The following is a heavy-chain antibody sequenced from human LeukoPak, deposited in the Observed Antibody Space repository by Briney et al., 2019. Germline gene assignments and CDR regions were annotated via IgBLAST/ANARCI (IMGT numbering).Heavy chain of an antibody. D-gene: IGHD3-3*01. CDR1: GFTFSSYA. V-gene: IGHV3-23*01. CDR3: AKDLEASDYQYYMDV. CDR2: ISGSGGST. Sequence: GGSLRLSCAASGFTFSSYAMSWVRQAPGKGLEWVSGISGSGGSTYYADSVKGRFTISRDNSKKTLYMQMNSLRAEDTAVYYCAKDLEASDYQYYMDVWGKGTTVTISS. J-gene: IGHJ6*03.